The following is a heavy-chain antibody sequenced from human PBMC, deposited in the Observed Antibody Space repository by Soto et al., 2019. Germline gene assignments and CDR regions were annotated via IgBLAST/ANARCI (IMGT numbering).Heavy chain of an antibody. J-gene: IGHJ4*02. D-gene: IGHD5-18*01. V-gene: IGHV3-74*01. CDR2: INAAGSAS. Sequence: EVQLVESGGGLVQPGGSLRLSCVGSGVTFSNYWMHWVRQAPGKGPVWVSRINAAGSASSYVDFVKGRFTVSRDNAKNTLYLEMNSLSAEDTAVYYCATGGYSYGWGYWGQGTLVTVSS. CDR1: GVTFSNYW. CDR3: ATGGYSYGWGY.